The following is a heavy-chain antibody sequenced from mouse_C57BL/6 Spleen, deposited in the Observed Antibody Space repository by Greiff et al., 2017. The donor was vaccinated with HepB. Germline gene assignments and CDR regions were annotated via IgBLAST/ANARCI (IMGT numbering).Heavy chain of an antibody. CDR2: IRSKSNNYAT. D-gene: IGHD2-2*01. CDR3: VRPFYYGYDGPFAY. CDR1: GFSFNTYA. J-gene: IGHJ3*01. Sequence: EVKLVESGGGLVQPKGSLKLSCAASGFSFNTYAMNWVRQAPGKGLEWVARIRSKSNNYATYYADSVKDRFTISRDDSESMLYLQMNNLKTEDTAMYYCVRPFYYGYDGPFAYWGQGTLVTVSA. V-gene: IGHV10-1*01.